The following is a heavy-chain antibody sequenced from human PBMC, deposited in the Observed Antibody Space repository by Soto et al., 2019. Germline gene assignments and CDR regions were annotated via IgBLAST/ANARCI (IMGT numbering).Heavy chain of an antibody. CDR2: ISAGGGYT. CDR1: GFTFSTFA. CDR3: AKSLRSTYYYDMDV. J-gene: IGHJ6*02. Sequence: EVQLLESGGDLVEPGGSLGLSCAASGFTFSTFAMNWVRQAPGKGLEWVSVISAGGGYTYYADSVKGRFTISRDNSKNTLFLQMNSLRAEDTAVYYCAKSLRSTYYYDMDVWGQGTTVTVSS. V-gene: IGHV3-23*01.